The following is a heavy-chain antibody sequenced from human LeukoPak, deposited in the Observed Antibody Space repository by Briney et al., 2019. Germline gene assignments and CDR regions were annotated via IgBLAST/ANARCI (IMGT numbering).Heavy chain of an antibody. CDR1: DYSFINYG. D-gene: IGHD3-22*01. CDR2: ISTYSGDT. Sequence: ASVKVSCKAGDYSFINYGLTWVRQAPGEGLVWMGWISTYSGDTNYAQNFQGRVTLTRDTSTSTAYVDLNNLTPDDTAVYYWARVEYSSGRGDYWGQGTLVTVSS. CDR3: ARVEYSSGRGDY. J-gene: IGHJ4*02. V-gene: IGHV1-18*01.